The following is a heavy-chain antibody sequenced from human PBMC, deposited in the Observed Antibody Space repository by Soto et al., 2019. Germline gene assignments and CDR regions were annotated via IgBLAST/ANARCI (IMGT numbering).Heavy chain of an antibody. CDR1: GGSFSGYY. CDR2: INHSGST. V-gene: IGHV4-34*01. J-gene: IGHJ4*02. Sequence: SETLSLTCAVYGGSFSGYYWSWIRQPPGKGLEWIGEINHSGSTNYNPSLKSRVTISVDTSKNQFSLKLSSVTAADTAVYYCVREEAGSSDYWGQGTLVTVS. CDR3: VREEAGSSDY. D-gene: IGHD3-10*01.